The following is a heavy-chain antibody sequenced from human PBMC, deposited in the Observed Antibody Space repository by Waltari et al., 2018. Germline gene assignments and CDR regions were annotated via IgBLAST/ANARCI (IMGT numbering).Heavy chain of an antibody. CDR2: ISGSGGST. Sequence: EVQLLESGGGLVQPGGSLRLSCAASGFTFSSYAMSWVRQAPGKGLEWVSAISGSGGSTYYADSVKGRFTISRDNSKNTLYLQMNSLRAEDTAVYYCASGIAAPPGAEYGMDVWGQGTTVTVSS. CDR1: GFTFSSYA. CDR3: ASGIAAPPGAEYGMDV. V-gene: IGHV3-23*01. D-gene: IGHD6-13*01. J-gene: IGHJ6*02.